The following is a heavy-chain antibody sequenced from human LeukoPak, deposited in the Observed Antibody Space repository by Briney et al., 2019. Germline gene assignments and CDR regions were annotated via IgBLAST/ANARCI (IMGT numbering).Heavy chain of an antibody. CDR3: ARGSAYSGYDSGDY. CDR2: INPNRGGT. V-gene: IGHV1-2*02. D-gene: IGHD5-12*01. CDR1: GYTFTGYY. Sequence: ASVKVSCKASGYTFTGYYMHWVRQAPGQGLEWMEWINPNRGGTNYAQKFQGRVTMTRDTSISTAYMELSRLRSDDTAVYYCARGSAYSGYDSGDYWGQGTLVTVSS. J-gene: IGHJ4*02.